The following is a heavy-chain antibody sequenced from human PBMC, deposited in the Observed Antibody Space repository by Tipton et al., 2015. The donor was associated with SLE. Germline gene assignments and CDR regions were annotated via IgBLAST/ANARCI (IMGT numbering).Heavy chain of an antibody. CDR2: IYYSGST. D-gene: IGHD1-7*01. CDR1: GGSISSGDYY. CDR3: ARGGYNWNYGIDY. V-gene: IGHV4-30-4*01. J-gene: IGHJ4*02. Sequence: TLSLTCTVSGGSISSGDYYWSWIRQPPGKGLEWIGYIYYSGSTYYNPSLKSRVTISVDTSKNHFSLRLSSVTAADTAVYYCARGGYNWNYGIDYWGQGTLVTVSS.